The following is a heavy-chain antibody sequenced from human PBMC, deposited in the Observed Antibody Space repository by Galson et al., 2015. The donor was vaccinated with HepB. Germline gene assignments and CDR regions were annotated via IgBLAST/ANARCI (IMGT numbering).Heavy chain of an antibody. CDR3: ARDRYCSSTSCYYYYGMDV. CDR1: GDSVSSNSAA. Sequence: CAISGDSVSSNSAAWNWIRQSPSRGLERLGRTYYRSKWYNDYAVSVKSRITINPDTSKNQFSLQLNSVTPEDTAVYYCARDRYCSSTSCYYYYGMDVWGQGTTVTVSS. D-gene: IGHD2-2*01. V-gene: IGHV6-1*01. CDR2: TYYRSKWYN. J-gene: IGHJ6*02.